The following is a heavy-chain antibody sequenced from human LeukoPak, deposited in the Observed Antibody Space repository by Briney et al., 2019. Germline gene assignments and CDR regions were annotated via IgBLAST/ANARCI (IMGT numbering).Heavy chain of an antibody. CDR3: ARDRGVSPSDAFDI. CDR2: ISYDGSNK. CDR1: GFTFSNAW. D-gene: IGHD1-26*01. Sequence: GGSLRLSCAASGFTFSNAWMSWVRQAPGKGLEWVAVISYDGSNKYYADSVKGRFTISRDNAKNSLYLQMNSLRAEDTAVYYCARDRGVSPSDAFDIWGQGTMVTVSS. V-gene: IGHV3-30*03. J-gene: IGHJ3*02.